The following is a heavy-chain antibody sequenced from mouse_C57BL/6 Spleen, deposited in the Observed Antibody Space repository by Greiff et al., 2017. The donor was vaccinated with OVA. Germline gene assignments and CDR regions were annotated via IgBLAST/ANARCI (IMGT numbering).Heavy chain of an antibody. J-gene: IGHJ4*01. V-gene: IGHV8-12*01. CDR2: IYWDDDK. CDR3: ARSGYYGSSPYYYAMDY. Sequence: QVTLKESGPGILQSSQTLSLTCSFSGFSLSTSGMGVSWIRQPSGKGLEWLAHIYWDDDKRYNPSLKSRLTISKDTSRNQVFLKITSVDTADTATYYCARSGYYGSSPYYYAMDYWGQGTSVTVSS. CDR1: GFSLSTSGMG. D-gene: IGHD1-1*01.